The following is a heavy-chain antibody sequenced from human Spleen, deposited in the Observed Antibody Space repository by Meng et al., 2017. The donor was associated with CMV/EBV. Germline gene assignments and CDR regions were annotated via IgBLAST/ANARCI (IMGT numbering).Heavy chain of an antibody. J-gene: IGHJ6*02. CDR1: TFSSYA. CDR3: ARAAMTGTTWVYYYGMDV. V-gene: IGHV1-69*05. CDR2: IIPIFATA. D-gene: IGHD1-20*01. Sequence: TFSSYAISWVRQAPGQGLEWMGGIIPIFATANYAQKFQGRVTITTDESTSTAYMELSSLRSEDTAVYYCARAAMTGTTWVYYYGMDVWGQGTTVTVSS.